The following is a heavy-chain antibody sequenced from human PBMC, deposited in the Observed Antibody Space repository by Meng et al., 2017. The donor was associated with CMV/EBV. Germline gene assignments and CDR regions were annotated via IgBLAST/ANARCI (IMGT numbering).Heavy chain of an antibody. CDR3: ARRGSIHGWFDP. CDR2: INHSGST. J-gene: IGHJ5*02. CDR1: GGSFSGYY. Sequence: SETLSLTCAVYGGSFSGYYWSWIRQPPGKGLEWTGEINHSGSTNYNPSLKSRVTISVDTSKNQFSLKLSSVTAADTAVYYCARRGSIHGWFDPWGQGTLVTVSS. V-gene: IGHV4-34*01. D-gene: IGHD2-21*01.